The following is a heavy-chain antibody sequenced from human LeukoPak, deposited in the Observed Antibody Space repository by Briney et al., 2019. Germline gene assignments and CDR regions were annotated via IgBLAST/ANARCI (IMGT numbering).Heavy chain of an antibody. CDR3: ASQSYYDFWSGYPKALDY. D-gene: IGHD3-3*01. V-gene: IGHV3-48*01. CDR2: ISSSSSTI. J-gene: IGHJ4*02. CDR1: GFTFSSYS. Sequence: GGSLRLSCAASGFTFSSYSMIWVRQAPGKGLEWVSYISSSSSTIYYADSVKGRFTISRDNAKNSLYLQMNSLRAEDTAVYYCASQSYYDFWSGYPKALDYWGQGTLVTVSS.